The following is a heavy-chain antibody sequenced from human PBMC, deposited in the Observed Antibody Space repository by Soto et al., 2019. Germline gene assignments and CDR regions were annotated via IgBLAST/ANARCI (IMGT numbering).Heavy chain of an antibody. CDR2: IIPIFGTA. Sequence: GASVKVSCKASGGTFSSYAISWVRQAPGQGLEWMGGIIPIFGTANYAQKFQGRVTITAGESTSTAYMELSSLRSEDTAVYYCARRGPRDAFDIWGQGTMVTVSS. CDR1: GGTFSSYA. J-gene: IGHJ3*02. CDR3: ARRGPRDAFDI. V-gene: IGHV1-69*13.